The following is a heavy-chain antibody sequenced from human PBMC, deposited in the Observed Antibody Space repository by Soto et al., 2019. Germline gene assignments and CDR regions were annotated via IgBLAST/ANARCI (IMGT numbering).Heavy chain of an antibody. V-gene: IGHV2-5*02. CDR3: AHRRVWGSYYWFDP. Sequence: QITLKESGPTLVKPTQTLTLTCTFSGFSLSTSGVGVGWIRQPPGKALEWLALIYWDDDKRYSPSLKSRLTITKDPSKNQVVLTMTNMDPVDTATYYCAHRRVWGSYYWFDPWGQGTLVTVSS. CDR1: GFSLSTSGVG. D-gene: IGHD1-26*01. CDR2: IYWDDDK. J-gene: IGHJ5*02.